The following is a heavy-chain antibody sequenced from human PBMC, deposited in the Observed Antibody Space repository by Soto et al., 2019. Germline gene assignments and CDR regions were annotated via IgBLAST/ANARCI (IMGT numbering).Heavy chain of an antibody. CDR2: IYYSGST. J-gene: IGHJ6*03. Sequence: PSETLSLTCTVSGGSISSYYWSWIRQPPGKGLEWIGYIYYSGSTNYNPSLKSRVTISVDTSKNQFSLKLSSVTAADTAVYYCAGSYDFWSGYSVDYYYYMDVWGKGTTVTVSS. CDR3: AGSYDFWSGYSVDYYYYMDV. CDR1: GGSISSYY. V-gene: IGHV4-59*08. D-gene: IGHD3-3*01.